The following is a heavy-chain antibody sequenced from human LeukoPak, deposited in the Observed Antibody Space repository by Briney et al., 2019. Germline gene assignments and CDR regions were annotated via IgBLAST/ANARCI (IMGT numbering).Heavy chain of an antibody. J-gene: IGHJ4*02. V-gene: IGHV3-49*03. CDR1: GLTFGDYA. CDR2: IRSKAYGGTT. Sequence: PGGSLRLSCTASGLTFGDYAMSWFRQAPGKGLEWVGFIRSKAYGGTTEYAASVKGRFTISRDDSKSIAYLQMNSLKTEDTAVYYCTRLLSGATYYFDYWGQGTLVTVSS. CDR3: TRLLSGATYYFDY. D-gene: IGHD1-26*01.